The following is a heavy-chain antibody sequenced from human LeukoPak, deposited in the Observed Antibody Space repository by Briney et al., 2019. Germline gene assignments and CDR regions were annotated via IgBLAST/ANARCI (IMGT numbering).Heavy chain of an antibody. Sequence: GGSLRLSCAASGFTFSSYEMNWVRQAPGKGLEWVSYISSSGSTIYYADSVKGRFTISRDNAKNSLYLQMNSLRAEDTAVYYCARAYCSSTSCSDAFDIWGQGTMVTVSS. CDR1: GFTFSSYE. CDR2: ISSSGSTI. J-gene: IGHJ3*02. D-gene: IGHD2-2*01. CDR3: ARAYCSSTSCSDAFDI. V-gene: IGHV3-48*03.